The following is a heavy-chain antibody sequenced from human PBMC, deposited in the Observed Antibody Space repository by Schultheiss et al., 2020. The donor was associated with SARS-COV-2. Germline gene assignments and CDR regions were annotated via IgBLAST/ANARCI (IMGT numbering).Heavy chain of an antibody. CDR3: ARDGGGAYYFDY. J-gene: IGHJ4*02. D-gene: IGHD1-26*01. Sequence: GGSLRLSCAASGFTFDDYGMSWVRQAPGKGLEWVSGISGSDGSTYYADSVMGRFTISRDNSKNTLYLQMNSLRAEDTAVYYCARDGGGAYYFDYWGQGTLVTVSS. V-gene: IGHV3-23*01. CDR2: ISGSDGST. CDR1: GFTFDDYG.